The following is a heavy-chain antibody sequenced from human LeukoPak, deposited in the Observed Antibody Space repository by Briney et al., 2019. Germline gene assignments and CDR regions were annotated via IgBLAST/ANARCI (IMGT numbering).Heavy chain of an antibody. D-gene: IGHD5-24*01. CDR1: GDIISSNSAT. V-gene: IGHV6-1*01. CDR2: TYYRSKWYN. J-gene: IGHJ4*02. CDR3: EKRTADYNYLDY. Sequence: SQTLSLTCAISGDIISSNSATRNWIRQSPSRGLEWLGRTYYRSKWYNDYAVSVKSRITINPDTSKNQFSLLLNSVTPEDTAVYYCEKRTADYNYLDYWGQGTLVTVSS.